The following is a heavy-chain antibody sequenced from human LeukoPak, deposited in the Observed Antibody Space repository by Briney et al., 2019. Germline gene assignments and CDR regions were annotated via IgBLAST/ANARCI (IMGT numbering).Heavy chain of an antibody. J-gene: IGHJ5*02. V-gene: IGHV4-4*07. CDR1: GGSISSYY. Sequence: SETLALTCTVSGGSISSYYWSWIRQPAGKGREWICRIYSSGSTDYNSSLKSRVTMSVDTSKNQFSLKLSSVTAADTAVYYCARGAYGSGSTNWFDPWGQGTLVTVSS. CDR2: IYSSGST. CDR3: ARGAYGSGSTNWFDP. D-gene: IGHD3-10*01.